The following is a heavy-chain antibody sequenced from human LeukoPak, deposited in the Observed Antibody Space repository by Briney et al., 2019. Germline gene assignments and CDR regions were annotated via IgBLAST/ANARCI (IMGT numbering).Heavy chain of an antibody. CDR3: AKEEKVVVIECDAFDI. D-gene: IGHD3-22*01. CDR2: ISSSSSTI. V-gene: IGHV3-48*01. Sequence: PGGSLRLSCAASGFTFSSYSMNWVRQAPGKGLEWVSYISSSSSTIYYADSVKGRFTISRDNSKNTLYLQMNSLRAEDTAVYYCAKEEKVVVIECDAFDIWGQGTMVTVSS. J-gene: IGHJ3*02. CDR1: GFTFSSYS.